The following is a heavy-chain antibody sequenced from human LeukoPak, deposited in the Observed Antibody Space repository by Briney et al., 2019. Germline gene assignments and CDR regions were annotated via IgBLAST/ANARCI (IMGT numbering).Heavy chain of an antibody. J-gene: IGHJ3*02. CDR2: IYTSEIT. V-gene: IGHV4-61*02. CDR1: GVPISSGSYY. Sequence: SQTLSLTCTVSGVPISSGSYYWTWLRQPTGKGLEWIGRIYTSEITNYNPSLKSRVTISVDTSKKQFSLRVASVTAADTAVYYCARGGALWGTVTDAFDIWGQGTMVTVSS. D-gene: IGHD3-16*01. CDR3: ARGGALWGTVTDAFDI.